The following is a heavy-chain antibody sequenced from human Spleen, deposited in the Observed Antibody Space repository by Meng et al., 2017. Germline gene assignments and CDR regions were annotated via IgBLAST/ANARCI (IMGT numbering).Heavy chain of an antibody. J-gene: IGHJ4*02. V-gene: IGHV4-34*01. CDR1: VVALSDYY. D-gene: IGHD3-3*01. CDR3: ARDSGLLEWLKYLDH. CDR2: INHSGTT. Sequence: VQLQQVGAGLLKPSETLSLTCVVAVVALSDYYWSWIRQPPGKGLEWIREINHSGTTNYHPSLKSRVTISLDDSKIQFSLKVSSVTAADTAVYYCARDSGLLEWLKYLDHWGQGNLVTVSS.